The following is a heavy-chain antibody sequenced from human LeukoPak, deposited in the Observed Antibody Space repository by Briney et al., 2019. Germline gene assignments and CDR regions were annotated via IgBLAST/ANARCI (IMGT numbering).Heavy chain of an antibody. V-gene: IGHV3-48*01. CDR3: ARGGRDANTVTTF. D-gene: IGHD4-17*01. J-gene: IGHJ4*02. CDR2: ISSSSTI. Sequence: GGSLRLSCAASGFTFSSYSMNWVRQAPGKGLEWVSYISSSSTIYYADSVKGRFTISRDNAKNSLYLQMNSLRAEDTAVYYCARGGRDANTVTTFWGQGTLVTASS. CDR1: GFTFSSYS.